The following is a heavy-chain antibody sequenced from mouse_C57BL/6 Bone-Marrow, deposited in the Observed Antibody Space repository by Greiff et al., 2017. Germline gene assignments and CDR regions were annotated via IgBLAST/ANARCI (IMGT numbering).Heavy chain of an antibody. V-gene: IGHV1-81*01. J-gene: IGHJ4*01. CDR2: IYPRSGNT. CDR1: GYTFTSYG. D-gene: IGHD1-1*01. Sequence: QVQLQQSGAELARPGASVKLSCKASGYTFTSYGISWVKQRTGQGLEWIGEIYPRSGNTYYNEKFKGKATLTADKSSSTAYMELRSLTSEDSAVYFCARGETTVVAYYYAMDYWGQGTSVTVSS. CDR3: ARGETTVVAYYYAMDY.